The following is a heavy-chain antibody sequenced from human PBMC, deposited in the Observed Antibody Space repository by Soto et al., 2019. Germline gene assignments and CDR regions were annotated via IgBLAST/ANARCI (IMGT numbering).Heavy chain of an antibody. CDR2: ISLSGSTI. J-gene: IGHJ6*02. V-gene: IGHV3-48*03. Sequence: GGSLRLSCAASGFIFGDYEMNWVRQAPGKGLEWIAHISLSGSTIYYADSVKGRFSISRDNSNNFLYLQLSGLRADDSAVYYCTRGAGFFYGVDVWGLGTTVTVSS. CDR1: GFIFGDYE. CDR3: TRGAGFFYGVDV. D-gene: IGHD3-10*01.